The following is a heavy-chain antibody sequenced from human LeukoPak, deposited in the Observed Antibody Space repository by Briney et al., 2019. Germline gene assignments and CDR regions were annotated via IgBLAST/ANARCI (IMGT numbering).Heavy chain of an antibody. CDR3: ARDLYYYDSSGYYPPPRDY. D-gene: IGHD3-22*01. V-gene: IGHV1-18*01. CDR1: GYTFTSYG. Sequence: ASVKVSCKASGYTFTSYGISWVRQAPGQGLEWMGWISAYNGNTNYAQKLQGRVTMTTGTSTSTAYMELRSLRSDDTAVYYCARDLYYYDSSGYYPPPRDYWGQGTLVTVSS. CDR2: ISAYNGNT. J-gene: IGHJ4*02.